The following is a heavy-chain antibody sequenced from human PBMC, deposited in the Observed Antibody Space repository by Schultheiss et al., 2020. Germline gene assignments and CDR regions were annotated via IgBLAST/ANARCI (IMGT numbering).Heavy chain of an antibody. D-gene: IGHD3-16*01. CDR2: INSDGSST. Sequence: GGSLRLSCAASGFTFSSNYMSWVRQAPGKGLEWVSRINSDGSSTSYADSVKGRFTISRDNAKNTLYLQMNSLRAEDTALYYCARGWQGAAKGFDVWGQGSMVTVSS. J-gene: IGHJ6*02. V-gene: IGHV3-74*01. CDR1: GFTFSSNY. CDR3: ARGWQGAAKGFDV.